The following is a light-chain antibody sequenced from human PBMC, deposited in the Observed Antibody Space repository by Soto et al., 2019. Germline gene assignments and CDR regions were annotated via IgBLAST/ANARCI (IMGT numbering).Light chain of an antibody. J-gene: IGKJ5*01. Sequence: EIVLTQSPATLSLSPWERATLSCSASQSVSSYLAWYQQKPGQAPRLLIYDASNRATGIPARFSGSGSGTDFTLTISSLEPEDFAVYYCQQRSNWPPGAITFGQGTRLEIK. CDR3: QQRSNWPPGAIT. CDR1: QSVSSY. CDR2: DAS. V-gene: IGKV3-11*01.